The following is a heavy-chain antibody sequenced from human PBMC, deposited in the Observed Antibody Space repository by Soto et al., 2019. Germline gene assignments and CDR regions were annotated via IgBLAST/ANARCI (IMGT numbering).Heavy chain of an antibody. V-gene: IGHV1-2*04. Sequence: EASVKVSCKASGYTFTGYYMHWVRQAPGQGLEWKGWINPNSGGTNYAQKFQGWVTMTRDTSTSTAYMELSRLRSDDTAVYYCARDLNYYGSGSYYNSKGKYCYYGMDVWGQGTTVTVSS. CDR1: GYTFTGYY. CDR2: INPNSGGT. CDR3: ARDLNYYGSGSYYNSKGKYCYYGMDV. D-gene: IGHD3-10*01. J-gene: IGHJ6*02.